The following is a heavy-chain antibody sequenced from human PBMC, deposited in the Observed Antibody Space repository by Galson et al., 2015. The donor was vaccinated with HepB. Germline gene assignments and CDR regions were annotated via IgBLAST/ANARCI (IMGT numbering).Heavy chain of an antibody. CDR2: IRGSGGGT. J-gene: IGHJ4*02. D-gene: IGHD6-13*01. CDR3: AKDREASAGTVPFWDY. V-gene: IGHV3-23*01. CDR1: GFTFSSYA. Sequence: SLRLSCAASGFTFSSYAMSWVRQAPGKRPEWVSGIRGSGGGTYYADSVKGRFTISRDNSKNTLYLQMNSLRVDDTALYYCAKDREASAGTVPFWDYWGQGTLVTVSS.